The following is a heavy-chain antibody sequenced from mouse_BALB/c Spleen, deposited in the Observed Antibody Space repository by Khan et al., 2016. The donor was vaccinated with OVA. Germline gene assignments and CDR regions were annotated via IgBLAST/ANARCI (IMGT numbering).Heavy chain of an antibody. V-gene: IGHV1-4*01. D-gene: IGHD2-14*01. CDR2: INPSSGYT. CDR3: ARDGAYYRNDGWFAY. J-gene: IGHJ3*01. Sequence: QVQLQQSGAELARPGASVKMSCKASGYTLTSYTIHWIKQRPGQGLEWIGYINPSSGYTNYNQKFKDKATLTADKSSTTAYMQLSSLTSDDSAVYYCARDGAYYRNDGWFAYWGQGTLVTVSA. CDR1: GYTLTSYT.